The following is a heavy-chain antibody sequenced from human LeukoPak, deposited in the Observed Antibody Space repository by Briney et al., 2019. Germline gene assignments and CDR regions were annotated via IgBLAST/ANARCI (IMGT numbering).Heavy chain of an antibody. CDR2: ISNSGGST. V-gene: IGHV3-23*01. D-gene: IGHD3-10*01. Sequence: GGSLRLSCAASGFSFSSYAMSWVRQAPGKGLEWVSAISNSGGSTYYADSVKGRFTISRDNSKNTVFLQMNSLRDEDTAVYYCAKDRSSGDYYWDQGTLVTVSS. J-gene: IGHJ4*02. CDR3: AKDRSSGDYY. CDR1: GFSFSSYA.